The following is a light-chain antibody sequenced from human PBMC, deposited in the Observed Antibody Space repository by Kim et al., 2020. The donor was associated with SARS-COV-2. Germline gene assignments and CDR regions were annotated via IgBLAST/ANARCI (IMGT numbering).Light chain of an antibody. CDR1: SSYIGAGKH. V-gene: IGLV1-40*01. Sequence: QSLTISCTGSSSYIGAGKHVTWYQQHPGTAPKLLIYGHTHRPSGVPDRFSGSKSGSSVSLTIAGLQAEDEADYYCQAYDTGRRGAVFGPGTKLTVL. CDR2: GHT. CDR3: QAYDTGRRGAV. J-gene: IGLJ1*01.